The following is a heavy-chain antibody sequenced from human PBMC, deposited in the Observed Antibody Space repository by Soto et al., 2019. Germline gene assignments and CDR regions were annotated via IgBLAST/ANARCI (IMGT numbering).Heavy chain of an antibody. Sequence: EVQVLESGGGLVQPGGSLRLSCAGSGFTFINYAMKWVRQAPGKGLEWGSSISGGGDAAFFPDSVRGRFTISRDNSKNTVTLQMNSLGVDDTAVYYCARKSLGSTTRPNYWYFDLWGRGTLVTVSS. CDR1: GFTFINYA. CDR2: ISGGGDAA. CDR3: ARKSLGSTTRPNYWYFDL. V-gene: IGHV3-23*01. D-gene: IGHD7-27*01. J-gene: IGHJ2*01.